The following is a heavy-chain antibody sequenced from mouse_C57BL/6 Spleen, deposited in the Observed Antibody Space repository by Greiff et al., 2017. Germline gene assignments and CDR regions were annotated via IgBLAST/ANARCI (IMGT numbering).Heavy chain of an antibody. Sequence: VQLQQPGAELVRPGTSVKLSCKASGYTFTSYWMHWVKQRPGQGLEWIGVIDPSDSYTNYNQKFKGKATLTVDTSSSTAYMQLSSLTSEDSAVYYCARRATVVGMDYWGQGTSVTVSS. CDR3: ARRATVVGMDY. CDR1: GYTFTSYW. J-gene: IGHJ4*01. D-gene: IGHD1-1*01. V-gene: IGHV1-59*01. CDR2: IDPSDSYT.